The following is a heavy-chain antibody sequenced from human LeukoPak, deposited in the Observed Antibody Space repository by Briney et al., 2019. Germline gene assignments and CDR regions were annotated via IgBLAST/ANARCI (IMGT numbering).Heavy chain of an antibody. CDR1: GFTFSDYY. D-gene: IGHD3-16*01. J-gene: IGHJ4*02. Sequence: PGGSLRLSCAASGFTFSDYYMSWIRQAPGKGLEWVSYISSSTSFTKYADSVRGRFTISRDNAKNSLYLQMNTLRVDDTAVYYCARGSPPGDWGQGTLVTVSS. CDR3: ARGSPPGD. CDR2: ISSSTSFT. V-gene: IGHV3-11*05.